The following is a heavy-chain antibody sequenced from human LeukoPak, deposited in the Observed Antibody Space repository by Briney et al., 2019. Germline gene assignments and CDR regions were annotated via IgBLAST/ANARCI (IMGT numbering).Heavy chain of an antibody. CDR3: ARGGTLKWFGELLSNYYFDY. J-gene: IGHJ4*02. CDR1: GGSISSYY. D-gene: IGHD3-10*01. Sequence: PSETLSLTCTVSGGSISSYYWSWIRQPPGKGLEWIGYIYYSGSTNYNPSLKSRVTISVDTSKNQFPLKLSSVTAADTAVYYCARGGTLKWFGELLSNYYFDYWGQGTLVTVSS. CDR2: IYYSGST. V-gene: IGHV4-59*01.